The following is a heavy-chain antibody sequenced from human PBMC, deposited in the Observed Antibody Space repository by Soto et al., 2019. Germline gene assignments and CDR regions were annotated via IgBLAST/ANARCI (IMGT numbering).Heavy chain of an antibody. Sequence: PSETLSLTCAVNSGSFTGHFWAWIRQSPGKGLEWIGEINPTRGTNYNPSLKSRVAISIEVSRNQFSLTLRSVTAADTAVYFCVSLSIEPRIYMYPFDYWGLGTLVTGSS. CDR2: INPTRGT. V-gene: IGHV4-34*01. CDR3: VSLSIEPRIYMYPFDY. CDR1: SGSFTGHF. D-gene: IGHD6-6*01. J-gene: IGHJ4*02.